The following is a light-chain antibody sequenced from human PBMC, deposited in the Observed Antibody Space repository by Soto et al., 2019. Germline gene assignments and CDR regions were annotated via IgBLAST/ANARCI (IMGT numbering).Light chain of an antibody. V-gene: IGKV1-5*03. CDR1: QSISIW. J-gene: IGKJ1*01. CDR3: QQYNSYWT. CDR2: KAS. Sequence: DIQMTQSPSTLSASVGDRVTITCRASQSISIWLAWYQQKPGKAPNLLIYKASSLKSGVPSRFSGSGSGTEFTLTISSLQPDDFATYYCQQYNSYWTFGQGTKVEIK.